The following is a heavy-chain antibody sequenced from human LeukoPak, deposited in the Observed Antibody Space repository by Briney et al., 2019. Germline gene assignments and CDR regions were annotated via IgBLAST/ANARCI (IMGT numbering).Heavy chain of an antibody. V-gene: IGHV1-2*02. Sequence: ASVKVSCKASGYTFTGYYMHWVRQAPGQGLEWMGWINPNSGGTNYAQKFQGRVTMTGDTSISTAYMELSRLRSDDTAVYYCARGNVLLWFRELFAGDWFDPWGQGTLVTVSS. J-gene: IGHJ5*02. CDR2: INPNSGGT. D-gene: IGHD3-10*01. CDR1: GYTFTGYY. CDR3: ARGNVLLWFRELFAGDWFDP.